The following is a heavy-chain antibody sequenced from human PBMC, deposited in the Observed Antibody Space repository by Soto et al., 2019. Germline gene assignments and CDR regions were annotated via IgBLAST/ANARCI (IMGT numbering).Heavy chain of an antibody. V-gene: IGHV1-46*01. D-gene: IGHD3-22*01. CDR2: INPSGGST. Sequence: SLVKVXRXAAVYSYTRYYIHWLSQAPGQGLEWMGIINPSGGSTSYAQKFQGRVTMTRDTSTSTVYMELSSLRSEDTAVYYCARGGFSDYYGMDVWGQGTTVTVSS. J-gene: IGHJ6*02. CDR3: ARGGFSDYYGMDV. CDR1: VYSYTRYY.